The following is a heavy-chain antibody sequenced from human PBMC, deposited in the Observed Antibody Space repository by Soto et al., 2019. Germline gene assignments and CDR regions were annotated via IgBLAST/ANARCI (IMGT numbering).Heavy chain of an antibody. CDR1: GFTFSSYS. CDR2: ISSSSSYI. V-gene: IGHV3-21*01. J-gene: IGHJ3*02. CDR3: ARDQYYYDSSDAFDI. D-gene: IGHD3-22*01. Sequence: GGSLRLSCAASGFTFSSYSMNWVRQAPGKGLEWVSSISSSSSYIYYADSAKGRFTISRDNAKNSLYLQMNSLRAEDTAVYYCARDQYYYDSSDAFDIWGQGTMVTVSS.